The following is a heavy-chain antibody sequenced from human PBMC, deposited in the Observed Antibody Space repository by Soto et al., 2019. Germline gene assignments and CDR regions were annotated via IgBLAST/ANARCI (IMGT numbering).Heavy chain of an antibody. Sequence: GASVKVTCKASGQEFRGRYLYWERQAPGQGLEWMGWINPNSGGTNYAQKFQGWVTMTRDTSISTAYMELSRLRSDDTAVYYCAVAGLEYSSSSRPGGMDVWG. J-gene: IGHJ6*02. V-gene: IGHV1-2*04. CDR3: AVAGLEYSSSSRPGGMDV. D-gene: IGHD6-6*01. CDR2: INPNSGGT. CDR1: GQEFRGRY.